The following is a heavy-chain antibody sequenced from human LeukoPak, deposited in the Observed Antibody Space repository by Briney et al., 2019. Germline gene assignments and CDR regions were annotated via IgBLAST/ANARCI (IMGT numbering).Heavy chain of an antibody. D-gene: IGHD3-10*01. J-gene: IGHJ4*02. V-gene: IGHV1-2*02. CDR2: INPNSGGT. Sequence: ASVKVSCKASGYTFTGYHMHWVRQAPGQGLEWMGWINPNSGGTNYVQKFQGRVTMTRDTSISTAYMELSRLRSDDTAVYYCARAPSIRVITNFDYWGQGTLVTVPS. CDR1: GYTFTGYH. CDR3: ARAPSIRVITNFDY.